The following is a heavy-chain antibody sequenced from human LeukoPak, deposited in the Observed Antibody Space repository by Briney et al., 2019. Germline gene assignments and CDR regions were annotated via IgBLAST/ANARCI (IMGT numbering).Heavy chain of an antibody. V-gene: IGHV3-30-3*01. CDR2: ISYDGSNK. D-gene: IGHD3-22*01. Sequence: GGSLGLSCAASGFTFSSYAMHWVRQAPGKGLEWVAVISYDGSNKYYADSVKGRFTISRDNSKNTLYLQMNSLRAEDTAVYYCAKSEYYYDSSGYYYAYDYWGQGTLVTVSS. J-gene: IGHJ4*02. CDR1: GFTFSSYA. CDR3: AKSEYYYDSSGYYYAYDY.